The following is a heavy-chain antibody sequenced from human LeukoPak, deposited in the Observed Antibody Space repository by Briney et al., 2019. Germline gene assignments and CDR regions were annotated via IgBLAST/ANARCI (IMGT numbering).Heavy chain of an antibody. CDR3: ARDSGSGSWSYYFDY. J-gene: IGHJ4*02. Sequence: GGSLRLSCAASGFTFSSYWMHWVRHAPGKGLVWVSRINSDGSSTSYADSVKGRFTISRDNAKNTMYLQMNSRRAEDTAVYYCARDSGSGSWSYYFDYWGQGTLVTVSS. D-gene: IGHD3-10*01. CDR1: GFTFSSYW. CDR2: INSDGSST. V-gene: IGHV3-74*01.